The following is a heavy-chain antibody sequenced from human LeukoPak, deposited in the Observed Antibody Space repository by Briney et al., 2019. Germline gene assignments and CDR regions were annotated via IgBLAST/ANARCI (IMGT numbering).Heavy chain of an antibody. CDR1: GFTFDDYA. CDR2: ISWNSGSI. Sequence: GGSLRLSCAASGFTFDDYAMHWVRQAPGKGLEWVSGISWNSGSIGYADSVKGRFTISRDNAKNSLYLQMNSLRAEDTALYYCAKGLGDYWAREPWSPSPQ. V-gene: IGHV3-9*01. J-gene: IGHJ4*02. CDR3: AKGLGDY.